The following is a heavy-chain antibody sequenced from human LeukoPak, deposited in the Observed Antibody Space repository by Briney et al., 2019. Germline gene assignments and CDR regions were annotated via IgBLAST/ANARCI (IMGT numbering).Heavy chain of an antibody. CDR3: ARESYCSGGSCSYGMDV. D-gene: IGHD2-15*01. Sequence: SETLSLTCTVSGGSISSYYWSWIRQPPGKGLEWIGYIFYSGSTNYNPSLKSRVTMSVDTSKNQFSLKLSSVTAADTAVYYCARESYCSGGSCSYGMDVWGQGTTVTVSS. J-gene: IGHJ6*02. V-gene: IGHV4-59*01. CDR2: IFYSGST. CDR1: GGSISSYY.